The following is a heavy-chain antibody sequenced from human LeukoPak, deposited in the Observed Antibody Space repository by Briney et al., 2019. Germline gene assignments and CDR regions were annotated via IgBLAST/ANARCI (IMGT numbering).Heavy chain of an antibody. CDR3: ARVSPRGLRWYPEVDY. CDR2: IKGDESAR. V-gene: IGHV3-7*03. J-gene: IGHJ4*02. CDR1: GFTFSSYW. D-gene: IGHD4-23*01. Sequence: GGSLRLSCAASGFTFSSYWMAWVRQAPGKGLEWVANIKGDESARHQADSVKGRFTISRDNTRNSLYLQMTNLRGDDTAVYYCARVSPRGLRWYPEVDYWGQGTLVTVSS.